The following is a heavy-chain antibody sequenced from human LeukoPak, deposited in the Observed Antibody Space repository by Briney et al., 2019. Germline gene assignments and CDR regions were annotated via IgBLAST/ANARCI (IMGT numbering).Heavy chain of an antibody. Sequence: GASVTVSCKAPGYTFTGYYMHWVRQAPGQGLEWMGRINPNSGGKNYAQKFQGRVAMTRDTSISTAYMELNRLRSDDTAVYYCARVPYYDSSGYTEYFQHWGQGTLVTVSS. CDR3: ARVPYYDSSGYTEYFQH. V-gene: IGHV1-2*06. D-gene: IGHD3-22*01. CDR1: GYTFTGYY. J-gene: IGHJ1*01. CDR2: INPNSGGK.